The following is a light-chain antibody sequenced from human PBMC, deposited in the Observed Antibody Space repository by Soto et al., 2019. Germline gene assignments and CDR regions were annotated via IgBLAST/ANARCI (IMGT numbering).Light chain of an antibody. CDR1: SSNIGAGYD. J-gene: IGLJ1*01. CDR2: GNS. V-gene: IGLV1-40*01. Sequence: QSVLTQPPSVSGAPGQRVTISCTGSSSNIGAGYDVHWYQQLPGTAPKLLIYGNSNRPSGVPDRFSGSKSGTSASLAITGLQAKDEADYYCQSYDSSLSGSCVFGTGTKVTVL. CDR3: QSYDSSLSGSCV.